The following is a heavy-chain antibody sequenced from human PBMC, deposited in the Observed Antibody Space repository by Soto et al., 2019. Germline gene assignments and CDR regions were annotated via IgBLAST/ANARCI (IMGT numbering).Heavy chain of an antibody. J-gene: IGHJ4*02. CDR3: AGASGSVGRLFDN. V-gene: IGHV5-51*01. D-gene: IGHD1-26*01. CDR1: GYSFTSYW. Sequence: REALKISCKGPGYSFTSYWIAPERQTSGKGLEWMGIIYPGDSDTRYSPSFQGQVTISADKSINTAYLQWSSLKAPDTAMYYCAGASGSVGRLFDNWGEGTLVTGSS. CDR2: IYPGDSDT.